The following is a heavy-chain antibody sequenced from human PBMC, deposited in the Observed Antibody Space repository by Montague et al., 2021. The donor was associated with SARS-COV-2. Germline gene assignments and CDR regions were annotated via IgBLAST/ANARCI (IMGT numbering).Heavy chain of an antibody. CDR3: ARVGYYGSGTALGMDA. CDR1: GGSSSGHY. V-gene: IGHV4-34*01. D-gene: IGHD3-10*01. CDR2: INYSGST. Sequence: SETLSLTCAVYGGSSSGHYWSWIRQSPGKGLEWIGEINYSGSTKYNPSLQSRVTISVDTSKNQFSLRLSSVTAADTAVYYCARVGYYGSGTALGMDAWGQGTSVTVSS. J-gene: IGHJ6*02.